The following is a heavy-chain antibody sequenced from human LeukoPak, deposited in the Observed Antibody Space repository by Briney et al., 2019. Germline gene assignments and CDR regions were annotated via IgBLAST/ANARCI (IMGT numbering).Heavy chain of an antibody. Sequence: GGSLRLSCAASGFTFSIYSMICVRQAPGKGLEWGSSISSSRRYIYYADSVNGRITSTRDNATNSLYLQMNSLRAEDTAVYYCARVARYDSSGYYYPVTPSQYYFDYWGQGTLVTVSS. J-gene: IGHJ4*02. CDR3: ARVARYDSSGYYYPVTPSQYYFDY. CDR1: GFTFSIYS. V-gene: IGHV3-21*01. D-gene: IGHD3-22*01. CDR2: ISSSRRYI.